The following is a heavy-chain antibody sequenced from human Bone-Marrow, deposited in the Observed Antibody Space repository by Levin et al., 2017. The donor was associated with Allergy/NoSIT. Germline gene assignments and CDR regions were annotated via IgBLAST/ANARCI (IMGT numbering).Heavy chain of an antibody. J-gene: IGHJ5*02. CDR1: GGSISSSSYY. V-gene: IGHV4-39*01. D-gene: IGHD2-2*01. CDR3: ARHLFASDIVVVPAASLRAYNWFDP. Sequence: SETLSLTCTVSGGSISSSSYYWGWIRQPPGKGLEWIGSIYYSGSTYYNPSLKSRVTISVDTSKNQFSLKLSSVTAADTAVYYCARHLFASDIVVVPAASLRAYNWFDPWGQGTLVTVSS. CDR2: IYYSGST.